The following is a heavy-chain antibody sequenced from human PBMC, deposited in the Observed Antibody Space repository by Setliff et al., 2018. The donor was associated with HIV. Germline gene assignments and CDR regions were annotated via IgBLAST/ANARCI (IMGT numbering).Heavy chain of an antibody. J-gene: IGHJ4*02. Sequence: SVMVSCKASGGTFSSYAISWVRQAPGQGLEWMGGIIPIFGTANYAQKFQGRVTITTDESTSTAYMELSSLRSEDTAVYYCARSYYYDSSGYYYWGQGTLVTVSS. V-gene: IGHV1-69*05. CDR2: IIPIFGTA. CDR3: ARSYYYDSSGYYY. D-gene: IGHD3-22*01. CDR1: GGTFSSYA.